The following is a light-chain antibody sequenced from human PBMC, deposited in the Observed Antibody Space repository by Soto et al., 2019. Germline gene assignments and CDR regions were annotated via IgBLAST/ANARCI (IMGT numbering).Light chain of an antibody. CDR1: QSVSSY. V-gene: IGKV3-11*01. J-gene: IGKJ1*01. CDR2: DAS. Sequence: EIVLTQSPATLSLSPGERATRSCRASQSVSSYFAWYQQKPGQAPRLLIYDASSRATGIPARFSGSGSGTDFTLPISSLEPEDFAVYYCQQRSDWPLTFGQGTKVEIK. CDR3: QQRSDWPLT.